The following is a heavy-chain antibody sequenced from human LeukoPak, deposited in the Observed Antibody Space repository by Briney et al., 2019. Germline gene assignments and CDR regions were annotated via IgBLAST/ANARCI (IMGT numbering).Heavy chain of an antibody. CDR1: GGTFSSYA. D-gene: IGHD3-16*01. V-gene: IGHV1-69*13. Sequence: ASVKVSCKASGGTFSSYAISWVRQAPGQGLEWMGGIIPIFGTANYAQKFQGRVTITADESTSTAYMELSSLRSEDTAVYYCARDSSNDYVWGSWGQGTLVTASS. CDR3: ARDSSNDYVWGS. J-gene: IGHJ4*02. CDR2: IIPIFGTA.